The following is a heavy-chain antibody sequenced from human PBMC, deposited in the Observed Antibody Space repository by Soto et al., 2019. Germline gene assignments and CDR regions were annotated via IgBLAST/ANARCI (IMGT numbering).Heavy chain of an antibody. D-gene: IGHD1-7*01. Sequence: EVQLVESGGGLVKPGGSLRLSCAASGFTFSSYSMNWVRQAPGKGLEWVSSISSSSSYIYYADSVKGRFTISRDNAKNSLHPQMNSLRAEDTAVYYCARDQQELGFDYWGQGTLVTVSS. CDR3: ARDQQELGFDY. CDR1: GFTFSSYS. J-gene: IGHJ4*02. CDR2: ISSSSSYI. V-gene: IGHV3-21*01.